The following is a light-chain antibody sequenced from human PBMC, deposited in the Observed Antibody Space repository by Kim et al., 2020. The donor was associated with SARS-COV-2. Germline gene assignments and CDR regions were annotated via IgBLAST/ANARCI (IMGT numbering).Light chain of an antibody. Sequence: GERATHACRASQSGRSTYLAWDQQNPGQAPRLLMADASSRATSIPNRISSSGDETDFTRTSSRLEPEDCAVYYWQQYDSSRTFGQGTKVDIK. CDR3: QQYDSSRT. V-gene: IGKV3-20*01. CDR1: QSGRSTY. J-gene: IGKJ1*01. CDR2: DAS.